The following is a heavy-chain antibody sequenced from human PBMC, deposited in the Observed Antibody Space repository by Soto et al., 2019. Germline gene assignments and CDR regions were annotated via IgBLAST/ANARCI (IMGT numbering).Heavy chain of an antibody. CDR3: ARARSTIFQVISRATFDP. CDR2: IYHSGST. D-gene: IGHD3-3*01. V-gene: IGHV4-4*02. J-gene: IGHJ5*02. Sequence: PSESLSLTCAVSGGSISSSNRCRWVRQPPEKGLEWSAEIYHSGSTNYNPSLKSRVTISVDKSKNQFSLKLSSVTAADTAVYYCARARSTIFQVISRATFDPWGQGTLVTVSS. CDR1: GGSISSSNR.